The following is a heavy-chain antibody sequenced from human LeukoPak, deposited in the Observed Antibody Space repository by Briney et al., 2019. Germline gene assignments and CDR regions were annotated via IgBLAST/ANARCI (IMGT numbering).Heavy chain of an antibody. CDR1: GFTFNGYG. D-gene: IGHD3-16*02. V-gene: IGHV3-23*01. J-gene: IGHJ4*02. CDR3: AKDRMITFGGVIPEFDY. CDR2: ISGRCGST. Sequence: AGGSLRLSCAASGFTFNGYGMSELRPAPGEALEGVSAISGRCGSTYYPDSVKGRFTISRDNSKNTLYLQMNSLRDEGTAVYYCAKDRMITFGGVIPEFDYWGQGTLVTVSS.